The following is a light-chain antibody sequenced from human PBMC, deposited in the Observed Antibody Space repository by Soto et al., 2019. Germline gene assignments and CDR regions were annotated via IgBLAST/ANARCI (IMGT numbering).Light chain of an antibody. CDR2: LNSDGSH. CDR3: QTWGTGIQV. CDR1: SGHSSYA. Sequence: QAVLTQSPSASASLGASVKLTCTLSSGHSSYAIAWHQQQPEKGPRYLMKLNSDGSHSKGDGIPDRCSGSSSGAERYLTISSLQSEEEADYYCQTWGTGIQVFGGGTKVTVL. J-gene: IGLJ2*01. V-gene: IGLV4-69*01.